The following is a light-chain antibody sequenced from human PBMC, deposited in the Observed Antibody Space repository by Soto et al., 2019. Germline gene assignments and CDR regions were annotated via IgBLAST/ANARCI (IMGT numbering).Light chain of an antibody. V-gene: IGLV1-44*01. Sequence: QSLLTQPPSASGTPGQRVTISCSGSSSNIGSNIVNWYQQLPGTAPKLLIYSNNQRPSGVPDRFSGSRSGTSASLAISGLQSEDEADYYCAAWDDSLNGFYVFGSGTTVTVL. CDR3: AAWDDSLNGFYV. J-gene: IGLJ1*01. CDR2: SNN. CDR1: SSNIGSNI.